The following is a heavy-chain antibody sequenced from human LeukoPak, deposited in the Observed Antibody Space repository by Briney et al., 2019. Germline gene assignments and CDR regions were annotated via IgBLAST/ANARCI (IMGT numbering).Heavy chain of an antibody. V-gene: IGHV4-59*01. CDR1: GGSISSYY. CDR2: IYYSGST. CDR3: ASLTYYYGSGSLDY. D-gene: IGHD3-10*01. J-gene: IGHJ4*02. Sequence: SETLSLTCTVSGGSISSYYWSWIRQPPGKGLEWIGYIYYSGSTNYNPSLKSRVTISVDTSKNQFSLKLSSVTAADTAVYYCASLTYYYGSGSLDYWGQGTLVTVSS.